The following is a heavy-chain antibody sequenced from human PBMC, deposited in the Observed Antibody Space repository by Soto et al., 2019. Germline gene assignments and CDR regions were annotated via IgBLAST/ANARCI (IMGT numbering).Heavy chain of an antibody. J-gene: IGHJ4*02. CDR2: INPKSGGT. Sequence: WASVKVSCKASGYTFSDYYVHWVRQAPGQGLEWMGWINPKSGGTKYAQKFQDRVSITSDTSISTAYMELSRLTADDTAVYSCASGPVAVYDWGQGTLVTVSS. CDR1: GYTFSDYY. V-gene: IGHV1-2*02. CDR3: ASGPVAVYD. D-gene: IGHD6-19*01.